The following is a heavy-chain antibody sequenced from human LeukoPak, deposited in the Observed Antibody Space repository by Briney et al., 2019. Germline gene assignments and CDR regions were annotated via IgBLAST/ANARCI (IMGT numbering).Heavy chain of an antibody. Sequence: PSENLSLTCTVSGGSMSSYYWSWIRQPPGKGLEWIGYIYYSGSTNYNPSLKSRVTISVDTSKNQFSLKLSSVTAADTAVYYCARLGPAAGTSFDYWGQGTLVTVSS. CDR1: GGSMSSYY. CDR3: ARLGPAAGTSFDY. J-gene: IGHJ4*02. CDR2: IYYSGST. V-gene: IGHV4-59*08. D-gene: IGHD6-13*01.